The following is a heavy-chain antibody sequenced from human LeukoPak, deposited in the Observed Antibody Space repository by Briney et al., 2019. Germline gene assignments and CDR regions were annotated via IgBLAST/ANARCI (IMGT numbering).Heavy chain of an antibody. CDR2: INAGNGNT. CDR3: AAIGYSSSWQTSEYFQH. J-gene: IGHJ1*01. CDR1: GYTFTSYA. Sequence: ASVKVSCKASGYTFTSYAMHWVRQAPGQRLEWMGWINAGNGNTKYSQKFQGRVTITRDTSASTAYMELSSLRSEDTAVYYCAAIGYSSSWQTSEYFQHWGQGTLVTVSS. V-gene: IGHV1-3*01. D-gene: IGHD6-13*01.